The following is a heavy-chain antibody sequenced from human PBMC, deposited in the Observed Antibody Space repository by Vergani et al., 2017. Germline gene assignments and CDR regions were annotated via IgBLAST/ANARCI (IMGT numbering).Heavy chain of an antibody. Sequence: QVQLVQSGAEVKKPGASVKVSCKASGYTFTGYYMHWVRQAPGQGLEWMGRINPNSGGTNYAQKFQGRVAMTRDTAISTAYMELSRLRSDDTAVYYCARGSGIGIAARKGGHPPFDPWGQGTLVTVAS. CDR2: INPNSGGT. V-gene: IGHV1-2*06. D-gene: IGHD6-13*01. CDR3: ARGSGIGIAARKGGHPPFDP. CDR1: GYTFTGYY. J-gene: IGHJ5*02.